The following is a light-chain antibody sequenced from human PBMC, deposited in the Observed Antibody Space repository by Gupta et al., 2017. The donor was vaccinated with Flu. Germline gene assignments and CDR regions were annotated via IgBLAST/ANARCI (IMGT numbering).Light chain of an antibody. V-gene: IGLV2-14*01. CDR2: DVT. J-gene: IGLJ1*01. CDR3: SSYTSGSTFYV. CDR1: SSDVGRSDY. Sequence: QSALTQPASVSGSPGQSITISCTGTSSDVGRSDYVPWYQQHPDKAPKLIIYDVTTRPSGVSSRFSGSKSGNTASLTISGLQAEDETDYYCSSYTSGSTFYVFGTGTKVTVL.